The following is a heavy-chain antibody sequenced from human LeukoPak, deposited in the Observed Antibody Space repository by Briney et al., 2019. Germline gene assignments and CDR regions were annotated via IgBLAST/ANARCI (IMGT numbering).Heavy chain of an antibody. CDR3: ARDLYYGLDVSTDYYGLDV. Sequence: PGGSLRLSCAASGFTFSSYAMSWVRQAPGKGLEWVSAISGSGGSTYYADSVKGRFTISRDNSKNTLYLQMNSLRGEDTAVYYCARDLYYGLDVSTDYYGLDVWGQGTTVIVSS. J-gene: IGHJ6*02. CDR2: ISGSGGST. D-gene: IGHD3-16*01. V-gene: IGHV3-23*01. CDR1: GFTFSSYA.